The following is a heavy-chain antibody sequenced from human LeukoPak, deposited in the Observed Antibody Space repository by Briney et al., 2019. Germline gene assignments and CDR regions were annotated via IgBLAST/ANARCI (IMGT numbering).Heavy chain of an antibody. V-gene: IGHV3-7*01. Sequence: GGSLRLSCAASGFTFSSYWMGWFRQAPGKRLEWVANMNIDGSEKYYADSAKGRFTISRDNARNSVYLQMNSLRVEDTAVYYCARDPVEWELLLDYWGQGTLVTVSS. D-gene: IGHD1-26*01. CDR1: GFTFSSYW. CDR3: ARDPVEWELLLDY. J-gene: IGHJ4*02. CDR2: MNIDGSEK.